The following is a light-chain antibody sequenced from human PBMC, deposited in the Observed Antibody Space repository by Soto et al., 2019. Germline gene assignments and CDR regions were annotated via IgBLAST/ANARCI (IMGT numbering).Light chain of an antibody. CDR3: LQDYNYPWT. Sequence: AIQMTQSPPCLSTSVGDTVTITCRASQSIRSDLGWYQQKPGKAPKLLIYAASRLQSGVPSRFSGSGSGTDFTLTISSLQPEDFATYYCLQDYNYPWTFGQGTKVDIK. V-gene: IGKV1-6*01. J-gene: IGKJ1*01. CDR2: AAS. CDR1: QSIRSD.